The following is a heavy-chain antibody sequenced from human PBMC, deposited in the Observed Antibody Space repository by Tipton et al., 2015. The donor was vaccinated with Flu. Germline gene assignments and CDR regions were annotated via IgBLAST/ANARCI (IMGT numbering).Heavy chain of an antibody. CDR1: GYSISSDYY. Sequence: GLVKPSETLSLTCTVSGYSISSDYYWGWIRQPPGKGLEWIGNVFHTGSTYYNPSLKSRVTISVDTSKNQFSLKLTSVTAADTAVYYCAREARYCGSASCSGVNWFDPWGQGTLVAVSS. D-gene: IGHD2-2*01. CDR2: VFHTGST. CDR3: AREARYCGSASCSGVNWFDP. J-gene: IGHJ5*02. V-gene: IGHV4-38-2*02.